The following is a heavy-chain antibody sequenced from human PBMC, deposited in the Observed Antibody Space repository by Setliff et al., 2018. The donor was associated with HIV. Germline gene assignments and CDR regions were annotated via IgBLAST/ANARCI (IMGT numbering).Heavy chain of an antibody. J-gene: IGHJ5*02. V-gene: IGHV4-39*07. CDR2: TTYVGIT. CDR3: ATLSDYDILSLDL. Sequence: LSLTCNVSGSSVTSSSFYWGWIRQPPGKGLEWIGSTTYVGITSFSPSLKSRVTISIDSSASTVYMELSSLRSEDTAVYYCATLSDYDILSLDLWGQGTLVTVSS. D-gene: IGHD3-9*01. CDR1: GSSVTSSSFY.